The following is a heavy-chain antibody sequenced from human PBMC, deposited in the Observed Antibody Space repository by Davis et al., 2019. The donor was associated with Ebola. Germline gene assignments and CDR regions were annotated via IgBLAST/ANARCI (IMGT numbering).Heavy chain of an antibody. CDR1: RLTFSSYW. CDR2: INSDGSST. V-gene: IGHV3-74*01. Sequence: GESLKISCTASRLTFSSYWMSWVRQAPGKGLVWVSRINSDGSSTSYADSVKGRFTISRDNAKNTLYLQMNSLRAEDTAVYYCARVIGGNRGSWYVNPFDYWGQGTLVTVSS. J-gene: IGHJ4*02. CDR3: ARVIGGNRGSWYVNPFDY. D-gene: IGHD6-13*01.